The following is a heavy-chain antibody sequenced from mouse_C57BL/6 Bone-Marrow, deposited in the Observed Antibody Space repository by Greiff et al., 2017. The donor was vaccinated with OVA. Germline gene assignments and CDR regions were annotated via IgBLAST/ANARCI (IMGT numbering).Heavy chain of an antibody. CDR2: ISNGGGST. J-gene: IGHJ3*01. CDR3: ARHAGFAY. Sequence: EVKLVESGGGLVQPGGSLKLSCAASGFTFSDYYMYWVRQTPEKRLEWVAYISNGGGSTYYPETVKGRFTISIDNAKNTLYLQMSRLKSEDTAMYYCARHAGFAYWGQGTLVTVSA. V-gene: IGHV5-12*01. CDR1: GFTFSDYY.